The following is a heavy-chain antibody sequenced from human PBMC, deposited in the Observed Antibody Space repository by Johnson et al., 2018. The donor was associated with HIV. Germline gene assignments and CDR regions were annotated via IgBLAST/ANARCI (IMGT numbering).Heavy chain of an antibody. Sequence: QMLLVESGGGVVQPGRSLRLSCAASGFTFSSYAMHWVRQAPGKGLEWVAVISYDGSNKYYADSVKGRFTISRDNSKNTLFLQMNGLRPEDTAVYYCARGQGFWAFDIWGQGTMVTVSS. CDR1: GFTFSSYA. CDR2: ISYDGSNK. D-gene: IGHD3-3*01. J-gene: IGHJ3*02. V-gene: IGHV3-30-3*01. CDR3: ARGQGFWAFDI.